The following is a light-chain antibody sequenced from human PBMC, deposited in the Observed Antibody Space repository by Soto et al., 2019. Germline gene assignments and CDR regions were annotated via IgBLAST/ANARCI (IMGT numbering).Light chain of an antibody. Sequence: QSALTQPASVSGSPGQSITISCTGTSSDVGGYNYVSWYQQHPGKAPKLMIYEVSDRPSGVSNRFSGSKSGNTASLTISGLRAEDAGDYYCASYTSGSRWVFGGGTKLTVL. V-gene: IGLV2-14*01. J-gene: IGLJ3*02. CDR1: SSDVGGYNY. CDR2: EVS. CDR3: ASYTSGSRWV.